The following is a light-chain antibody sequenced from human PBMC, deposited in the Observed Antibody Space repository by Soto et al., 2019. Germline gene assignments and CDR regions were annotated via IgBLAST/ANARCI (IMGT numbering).Light chain of an antibody. Sequence: DVQMTQSPSTLSASVGDRVTITCRASQSISTWLAWYQQKPGRAPRLLIYDVSNLESGVPSRFSGSGSGTEFTLTITSLQPEDFGIYYCQQYDYSRTFGQGTKVDLK. CDR1: QSISTW. J-gene: IGKJ1*01. V-gene: IGKV1-5*01. CDR3: QQYDYSRT. CDR2: DVS.